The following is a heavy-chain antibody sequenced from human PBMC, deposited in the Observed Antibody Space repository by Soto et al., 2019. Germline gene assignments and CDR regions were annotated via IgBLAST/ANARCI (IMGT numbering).Heavy chain of an antibody. CDR3: ARGGTYYDFWSGYSYYYYGMDV. CDR1: GGSISSGDYY. J-gene: IGHJ6*02. V-gene: IGHV4-30-4*01. CDR2: IYYSGST. Sequence: SETLSLTCTVSGGSISSGDYYWSWIRQPPGKGLEWIGYIYYSGSTYYNPSLKSRVTIPVDTSKNQFSLKLSSVTAADTAVYYCARGGTYYDFWSGYSYYYYGMDVWGQGTTVTSP. D-gene: IGHD3-3*01.